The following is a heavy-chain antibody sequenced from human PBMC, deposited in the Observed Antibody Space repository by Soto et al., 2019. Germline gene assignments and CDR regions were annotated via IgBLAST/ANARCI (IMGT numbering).Heavy chain of an antibody. J-gene: IGHJ4*02. CDR3: ARATNKSLYSSGWYLVDY. D-gene: IGHD6-19*01. CDR2: IYYSGST. Sequence: SETLSLTYTVSGGSISSYYWSWIRQPPGKGLEWIGYIYYSGSTNYNPSLKSRVTISVDTSKNQFSLKLSSVTAADTAVYYCARATNKSLYSSGWYLVDYWGQGTLVTVSS. CDR1: GGSISSYY. V-gene: IGHV4-59*01.